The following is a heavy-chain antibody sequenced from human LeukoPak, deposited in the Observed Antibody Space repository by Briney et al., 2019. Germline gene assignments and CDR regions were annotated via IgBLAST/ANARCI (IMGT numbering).Heavy chain of an antibody. CDR2: ISSSSSYI. J-gene: IGHJ4*02. Sequence: GGSLRLSCAASGFTFSSYSMSWVRQAPGKGLEWVSSISSSSSYIYYADSVKGRFTISRDNAKNSLYLQMNSLRAEDTAVYYCARDLEVVIDYWGQGTLVTVSS. CDR3: ARDLEVVIDY. V-gene: IGHV3-21*01. D-gene: IGHD2-21*01. CDR1: GFTFSSYS.